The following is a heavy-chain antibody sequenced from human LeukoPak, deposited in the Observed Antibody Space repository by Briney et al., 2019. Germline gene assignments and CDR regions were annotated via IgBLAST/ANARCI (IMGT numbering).Heavy chain of an antibody. CDR1: GGSISSYY. D-gene: IGHD3-22*01. V-gene: IGHV4-59*01. CDR3: ARERGDSSGSFDY. Sequence: ASETLSLTFTVSGGSISSYYWSWIRQPPGKGLEWIGYIYYSGSTNYNPSLKSRVTISVDTSKNQFSLKLSSVTAADTAVYYCARERGDSSGSFDYWGQGTLVTVSS. CDR2: IYYSGST. J-gene: IGHJ4*02.